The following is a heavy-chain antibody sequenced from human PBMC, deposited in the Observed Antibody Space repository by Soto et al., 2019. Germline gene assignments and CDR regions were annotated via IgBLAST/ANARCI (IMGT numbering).Heavy chain of an antibody. D-gene: IGHD2-15*01. J-gene: IGHJ3*02. V-gene: IGHV4-31*03. Sequence: QVQLQESGPGLVKPSQTLSLTCTVSGGSISSGGYYWSWIRQHPGKGLEWIGYIYYSGSTYYNPSLKGRVTISVDTSKNQFSLKLSSVTAADTAVYYCARDPPLRGCSGGSCDADAFDIWGQGTMVTVSS. CDR2: IYYSGST. CDR3: ARDPPLRGCSGGSCDADAFDI. CDR1: GGSISSGGYY.